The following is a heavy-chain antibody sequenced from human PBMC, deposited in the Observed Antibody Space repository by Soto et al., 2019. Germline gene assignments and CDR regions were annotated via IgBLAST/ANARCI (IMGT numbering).Heavy chain of an antibody. D-gene: IGHD3-3*01. CDR1: GGTFSSYA. CDR3: ARGGNGIFGVDYVGYYYGMDV. CDR2: IIPILGTA. V-gene: IGHV1-69*13. J-gene: IGHJ6*02. Sequence: SVKVSCKASGGTFSSYAISWVRQAPGQGLEWMGGIIPILGTANYAQKFQGRVTITADESTSTAYVELSSLRSEDTAVYYCARGGNGIFGVDYVGYYYGMDVWGQGTTVTVSS.